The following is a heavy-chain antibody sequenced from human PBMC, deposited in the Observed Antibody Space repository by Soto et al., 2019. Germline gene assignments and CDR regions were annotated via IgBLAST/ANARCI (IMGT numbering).Heavy chain of an antibody. CDR2: IYYSGST. CDR3: ARDSTPHGSGSYYNVNWFDP. J-gene: IGHJ5*02. V-gene: IGHV4-31*03. D-gene: IGHD3-10*01. CDR1: GGSISSGGYY. Sequence: TSETLSLTCTVSGGSISSGGYYWSWIRQHPGKGLEWIGYIYYSGSTYYNPSLKSRVTISVDTSKNQFSLKLSSVTAADTAVYYRARDSTPHGSGSYYNVNWFDPWGQGTLVTVSS.